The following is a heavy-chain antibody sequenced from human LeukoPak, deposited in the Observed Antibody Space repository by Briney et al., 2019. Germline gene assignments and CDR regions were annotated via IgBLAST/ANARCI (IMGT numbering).Heavy chain of an antibody. V-gene: IGHV3-30*18. CDR2: MSYDGSNR. J-gene: IGHJ6*02. CDR3: AKVTGLRGYNGSSLYYYGMDV. Sequence: GGSLRLSCAASGFTFSSYGMHWVRQAPGKGLEWVAVMSYDGSNRYYADFVKGRFTISRDNSKNTLYLQMNSLRAEDTAVYYCAKVTGLRGYNGSSLYYYGMDVWGQGTTVTVSS. D-gene: IGHD5-24*01. CDR1: GFTFSSYG.